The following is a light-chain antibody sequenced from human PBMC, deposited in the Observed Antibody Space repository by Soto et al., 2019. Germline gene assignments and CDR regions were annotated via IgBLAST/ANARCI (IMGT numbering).Light chain of an antibody. CDR3: QQYGSSTWT. CDR2: GAS. CDR1: QSVSSSY. V-gene: IGKV3-20*01. J-gene: IGKJ1*01. Sequence: EIVLTQSPGTLSLSPGERATLSCRASQSVSSSYLAWYQQKPGQAPRLLIYGASSRATGIPDRFSGSGSGKDFPLTIRRLEPEDFAVYYCQQYGSSTWTFGQGTKVDIK.